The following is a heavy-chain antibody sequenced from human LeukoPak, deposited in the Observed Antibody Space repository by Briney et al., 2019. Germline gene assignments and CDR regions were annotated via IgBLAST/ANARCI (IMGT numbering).Heavy chain of an antibody. D-gene: IGHD3-3*01. CDR2: ISSSSSYI. Sequence: GGSLRLSCAASGFTFSSYSMNWVRQAPGKGLEWVSSISSSSSYIYYADSVKGRFTISRDNAKNSLYLQMNSLRAEDTAVYYCARLFGVVTHGNYWGQGTLVTVSS. V-gene: IGHV3-21*01. J-gene: IGHJ4*02. CDR3: ARLFGVVTHGNY. CDR1: GFTFSSYS.